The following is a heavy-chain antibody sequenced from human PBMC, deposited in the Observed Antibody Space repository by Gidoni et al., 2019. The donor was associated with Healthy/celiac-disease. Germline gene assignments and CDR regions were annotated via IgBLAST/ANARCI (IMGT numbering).Heavy chain of an antibody. Sequence: QVQLQESGPGLVTPSQTLSITCTVSGISISSGGYYWSWIRQHPGKGLEWTGYIYYSGSTYYNPSLKSRVTISVDTSKNQFSLKLSSVTAADTAVYYCARDRRSRAAYYFDYWGQGTLVTVSS. CDR2: IYYSGST. D-gene: IGHD3-10*01. V-gene: IGHV4-31*03. CDR1: GISISSGGYY. J-gene: IGHJ4*02. CDR3: ARDRRSRAAYYFDY.